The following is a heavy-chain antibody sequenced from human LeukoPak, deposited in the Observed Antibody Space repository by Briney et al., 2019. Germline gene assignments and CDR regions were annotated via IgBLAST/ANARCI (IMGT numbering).Heavy chain of an antibody. CDR3: ARDFRGYGGNLADY. Sequence: ASVKVSCKASGYTFTGYYMQWVRQAPGQGLEWMGRINPNSGGTNYAQKFQGRVTMTRDTSISTAYMELSRLRSDDTAVYYCARDFRGYGGNLADYWGQGTLVTVSS. CDR2: INPNSGGT. D-gene: IGHD4-23*01. J-gene: IGHJ4*02. V-gene: IGHV1-2*06. CDR1: GYTFTGYY.